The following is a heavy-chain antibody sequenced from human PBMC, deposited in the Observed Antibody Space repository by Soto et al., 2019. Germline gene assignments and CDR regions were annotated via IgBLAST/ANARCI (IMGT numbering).Heavy chain of an antibody. D-gene: IGHD2-2*01. J-gene: IGHJ6*02. CDR3: ARSQGSSTSLENYYYYYYGMDV. CDR2: SIPISGTA. Sequence: QVQLVQSGAEVKKPGSSVKVSCKASGGTFSSYAISWVRQAPGQGLEWMGGSIPISGTANYAQKIQGRVTSTADESASTAYMELSSLRSEDTAVYYCARSQGSSTSLENYYYYYYGMDVWGQGTTVTGSS. CDR1: GGTFSSYA. V-gene: IGHV1-69*01.